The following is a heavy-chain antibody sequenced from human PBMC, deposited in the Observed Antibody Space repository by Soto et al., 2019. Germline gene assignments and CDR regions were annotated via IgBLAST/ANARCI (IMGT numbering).Heavy chain of an antibody. CDR3: ATAPPEGEWLVEIPVFDY. CDR1: GYTFTSYG. Sequence: ASVKVSCKASGYTFTSYGISWVRQAPGQGLEWMGWISAYNGNTNYAQKLQGRVTMTTDTSTSTAYMELRSLRSDDTAVYYCATAPPEGEWLVEIPVFDYWGQGTLVTVSS. V-gene: IGHV1-18*01. D-gene: IGHD6-19*01. J-gene: IGHJ4*02. CDR2: ISAYNGNT.